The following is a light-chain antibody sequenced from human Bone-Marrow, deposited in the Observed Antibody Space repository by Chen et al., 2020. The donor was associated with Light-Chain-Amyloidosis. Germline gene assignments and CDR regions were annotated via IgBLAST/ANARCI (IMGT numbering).Light chain of an antibody. V-gene: IGKV1-39*01. CDR2: APS. CDR3: QQSHSRPLT. J-gene: IGKJ4*01. CDR1: QDIRGF. Sequence: DILMTQSPSSLSASVGDRVTITCRASQDIRGFLNWYQQKPGKAPNLLIHAPSTLQSGVPSRFSGSGSGTDFTLTISSLQPEDFATYYCQQSHSRPLTFGGGSKVENK.